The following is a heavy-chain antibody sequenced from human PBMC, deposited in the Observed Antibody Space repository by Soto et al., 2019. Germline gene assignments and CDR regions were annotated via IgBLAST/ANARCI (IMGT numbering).Heavy chain of an antibody. CDR1: GGTFSSYA. D-gene: IGHD2-15*01. Sequence: QVQLVQSGAEVKKPGSSVKVSYKASGGTFSSYAISWVRQAPGQGLEWMGGIIPIFGTANYAQKFQGRVTITADESTSTAYMELSSLRSEDTAVYYCASSGVVVVAATRPYYYGMDVWGQGTTVTVSS. CDR3: ASSGVVVVAATRPYYYGMDV. CDR2: IIPIFGTA. J-gene: IGHJ6*02. V-gene: IGHV1-69*01.